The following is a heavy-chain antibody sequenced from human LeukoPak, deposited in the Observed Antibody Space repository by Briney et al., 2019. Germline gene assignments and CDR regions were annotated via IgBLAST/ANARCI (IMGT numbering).Heavy chain of an antibody. Sequence: SGPTLVNPTQTLTLTCTFSGFSLSTSGVGVGWIRQPPGKALEWLALIYWDDDKRYSPSLKSRLTITKDTSKNQVVLTMTNMDPVDTATYYCAHRLLWFHRDQIQLWLEEVDAFDIWGQGTMVTVSS. J-gene: IGHJ3*02. CDR1: GFSLSTSGVG. V-gene: IGHV2-5*02. CDR3: AHRLLWFHRDQIQLWLEEVDAFDI. D-gene: IGHD5-18*01. CDR2: IYWDDDK.